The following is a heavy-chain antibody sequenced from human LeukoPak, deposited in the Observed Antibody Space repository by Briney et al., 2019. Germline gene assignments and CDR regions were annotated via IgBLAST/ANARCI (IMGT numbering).Heavy chain of an antibody. V-gene: IGHV4-59*12. CDR2: IYYTGST. CDR1: GGSLRTYY. CDR3: ARPHIDSSGYFPFFDI. J-gene: IGHJ3*02. Sequence: SETLSLTCTVSGGSLRTYYWSWIRLPPGKGLEWIGYIYYTGSTNYNPSLKSRATISVDASNNQFSLKLSSVTAADTAVYYCARPHIDSSGYFPFFDIWGQGTMVTVSS. D-gene: IGHD3-22*01.